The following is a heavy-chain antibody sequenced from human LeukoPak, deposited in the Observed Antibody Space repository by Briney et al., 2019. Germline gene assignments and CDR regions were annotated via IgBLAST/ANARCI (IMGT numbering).Heavy chain of an antibody. CDR1: GYTFTGYY. Sequence: GASVKVSCKASGYTFTGYYMHWVRHAPGQGLEWMGWINPNSGGTNYAQKFQGRVTMTRDTSISTAYMELSRLRSDDTAVYYCARHDSSDSSGYYFFGAFVMWGQGTVVSVSS. CDR2: INPNSGGT. V-gene: IGHV1-2*02. D-gene: IGHD3-22*01. CDR3: ARHDSSDSSGYYFFGAFVM. J-gene: IGHJ3*02.